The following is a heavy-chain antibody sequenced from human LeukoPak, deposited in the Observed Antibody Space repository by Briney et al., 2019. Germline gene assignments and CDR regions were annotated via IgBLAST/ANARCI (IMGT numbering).Heavy chain of an antibody. Sequence: SETLSLSCSVSVGSIATFYWGWIRQPPGKGLEWIGNIYDSGNTIYNPSLKSRVTISRDTSKNQFSLRVGSMTPADTAVYFCARVSAPLTLPHFDFWGQGALVTVSS. V-gene: IGHV4-59*01. CDR2: IYDSGNT. J-gene: IGHJ4*02. CDR3: ARVSAPLTLPHFDF. CDR1: VGSIATFY.